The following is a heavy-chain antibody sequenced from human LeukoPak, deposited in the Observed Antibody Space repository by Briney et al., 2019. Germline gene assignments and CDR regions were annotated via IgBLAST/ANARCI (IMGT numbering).Heavy chain of an antibody. CDR1: GYTFTNYA. CDR2: INPANGYT. J-gene: IGHJ4*02. CDR3: AIRDGHTDH. D-gene: IGHD5-24*01. V-gene: IGHV1-3*03. Sequence: ASAKVSCKASGYTFTNYAMHWVRQAPGQTIEWLGWINPANGYTKYSQQFQDRVTVTSDTSASTAYMELSSLRSEDKAVYYCAIRDGHTDHWGQGTLVTGSS.